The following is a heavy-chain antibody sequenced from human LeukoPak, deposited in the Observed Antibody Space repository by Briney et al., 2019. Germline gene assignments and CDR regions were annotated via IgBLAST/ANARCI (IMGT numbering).Heavy chain of an antibody. CDR3: ATDLWVSYYDNPLDY. V-gene: IGHV1-46*01. CDR1: GYTFTKYE. CDR2: IHAGGDST. Sequence: ASVKVSCKAFGYTFTKYEMHWVRQAPGQGLEWMGIIHAGGDSTGNAQKFQGRVTMTEDTSTDTAYMELSSLRSEDTAVYYCATDLWVSYYDNPLDYWGQGTLVTVSS. J-gene: IGHJ4*02. D-gene: IGHD1-26*01.